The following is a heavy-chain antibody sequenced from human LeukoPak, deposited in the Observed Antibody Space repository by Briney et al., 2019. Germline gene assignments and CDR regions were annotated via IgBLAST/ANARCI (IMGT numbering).Heavy chain of an antibody. V-gene: IGHV4-31*02. J-gene: IGHJ4*02. CDR1: IFSGHW. CDR2: IYYSGST. CDR3: AREPLLDY. Sequence: IFSGHWMNWIRQHPGKGLEWIGYIYYSGSTYYNPSLKSRVTISVDTSKNQFSLKLSSVTAADTAVYYCAREPLLDYWGQGTLVTVSS.